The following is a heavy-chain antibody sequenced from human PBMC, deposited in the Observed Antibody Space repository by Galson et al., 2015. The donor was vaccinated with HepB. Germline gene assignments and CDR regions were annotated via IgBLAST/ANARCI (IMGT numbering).Heavy chain of an antibody. V-gene: IGHV1-2*06. Sequence: SVKVSCKASGYTFTSYDINWVRQATGQGLEWMGRINPNSGGTNYAQKFQGRVTMTRDTSISTAYMELSRLRSDDTAVYYCARTLVGAEGFDIWGQGTMVTVSS. J-gene: IGHJ3*02. D-gene: IGHD1-26*01. CDR2: INPNSGGT. CDR1: GYTFTSYD. CDR3: ARTLVGAEGFDI.